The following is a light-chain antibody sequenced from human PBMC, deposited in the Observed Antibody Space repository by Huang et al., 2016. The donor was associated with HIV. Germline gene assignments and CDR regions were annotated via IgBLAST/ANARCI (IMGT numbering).Light chain of an antibody. CDR1: QNITKS. V-gene: IGKV1-39*01. CDR2: TAS. Sequence: DIQMTQSPPSLSASVGDRVTFTCRSNQNITKSLNWYQQKPGKAPKLLIYTASTLESGVPARFSGSGSGSHFTLNIGNLQPEDFATYYCQQSFSVPRTFG. CDR3: QQSFSVPRT. J-gene: IGKJ1*01.